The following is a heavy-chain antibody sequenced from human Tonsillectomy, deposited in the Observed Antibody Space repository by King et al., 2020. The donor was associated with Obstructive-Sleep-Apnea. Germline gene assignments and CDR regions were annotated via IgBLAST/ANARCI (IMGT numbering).Heavy chain of an antibody. D-gene: IGHD3-9*01. Sequence: DVQLVESGGGLVQPGRSLRLSCAASGFTFDDYAMHWVRQAPGKGLEWVSGISWNSGSIGYADSVKGRFTISRDNAKNSLYLQMNSLRAEDTALYYCAKAPLDDILTGYYLDSWGQGTLVTVSS. CDR2: ISWNSGSI. CDR3: AKAPLDDILTGYYLDS. J-gene: IGHJ4*02. V-gene: IGHV3-9*01. CDR1: GFTFDDYA.